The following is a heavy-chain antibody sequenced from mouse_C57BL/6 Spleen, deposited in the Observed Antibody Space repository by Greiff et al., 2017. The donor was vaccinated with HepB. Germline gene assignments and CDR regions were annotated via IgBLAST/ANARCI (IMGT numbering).Heavy chain of an antibody. Sequence: QVQLQQSGPELVKPGASVKISCKASGYAFSSSWMNWVKQRPGKGLEWIGRIYPGDGDTNYNGKFKGKATLTADKSSSTAYMQLSSLTSEDSAVYFCARSWTVIAPYYYAMDYGGEGTSVTVSS. CDR2: IYPGDGDT. J-gene: IGHJ4*01. CDR1: GYAFSSSW. CDR3: ARSWTVIAPYYYAMDY. V-gene: IGHV1-82*01. D-gene: IGHD1-1*01.